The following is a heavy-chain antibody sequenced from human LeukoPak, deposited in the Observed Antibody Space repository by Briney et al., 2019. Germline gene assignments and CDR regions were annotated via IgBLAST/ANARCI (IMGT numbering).Heavy chain of an antibody. CDR2: ITSRGEST. D-gene: IGHD3-22*01. J-gene: IGHJ4*02. Sequence: GGSLRLSCAASGFTFSIYAMSWVRQAPGKGLQWVSSITSRGESTWYVDSVKGRSTITRDNSGNTLYLQMHSLRAEDTAVYYCARDRPNYYGSDGHYYRRDGDYWGRGTLVSVSS. CDR1: GFTFSIYA. CDR3: ARDRPNYYGSDGHYYRRDGDY. V-gene: IGHV3-23*01.